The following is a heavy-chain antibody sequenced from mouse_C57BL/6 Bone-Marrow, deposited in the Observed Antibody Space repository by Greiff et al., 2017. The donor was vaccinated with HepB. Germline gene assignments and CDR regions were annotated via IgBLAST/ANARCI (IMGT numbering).Heavy chain of an antibody. V-gene: IGHV5-6*01. CDR1: GFTFSSYG. CDR3: ARQRTLTVS. CDR2: ISSGGSYT. Sequence: EVQLVESGGDLVKPGGSLKLSCAASGFTFSSYGMSWVRQTPDKRLEWVATISSGGSYTYYPASVKGRFTISRDNAKNTLYLQMSSLKSEDTAMYYCARQRTLTVSGGQGTLVTVSA. J-gene: IGHJ3*01.